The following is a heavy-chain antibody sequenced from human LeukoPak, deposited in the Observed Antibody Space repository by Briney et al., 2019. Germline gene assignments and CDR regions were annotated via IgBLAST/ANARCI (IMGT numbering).Heavy chain of an antibody. CDR3: ARGGRYSSGWYPFGY. D-gene: IGHD6-19*01. CDR2: IHYSGTT. J-gene: IGHJ4*02. CDR1: GDSISGYY. Sequence: SETLSLTCTVSGDSISGYYWSWIRQLPGKGLEWIGYIHYSGTTNYNPSLKSRVTISVDTSKNQFSLKLSSVTAADTAVYYCARGGRYSSGWYPFGYWGQGTLVTVSS. V-gene: IGHV4-59*01.